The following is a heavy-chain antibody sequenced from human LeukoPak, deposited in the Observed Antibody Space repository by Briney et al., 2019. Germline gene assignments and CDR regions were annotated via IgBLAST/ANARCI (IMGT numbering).Heavy chain of an antibody. CDR1: GFSLSTSGVG. CDR2: IYWDDDK. Sequence: SGPTLVKPTQTLTLTCTFSGFSLSTSGVGVGWIRQPPGKALEWLALIYWDDDKRYSPSLKSRLTITKDTSKNQVVLTMTNMDPVDTATYYCAHRRRAYGTEEDVYSSSWYFDWYFDLWGRGTLVTVSS. D-gene: IGHD6-13*01. CDR3: AHRRRAYGTEEDVYSSSWYFDWYFDL. J-gene: IGHJ2*01. V-gene: IGHV2-5*02.